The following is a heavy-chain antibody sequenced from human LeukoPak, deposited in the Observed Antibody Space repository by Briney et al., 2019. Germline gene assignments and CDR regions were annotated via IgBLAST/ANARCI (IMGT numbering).Heavy chain of an antibody. V-gene: IGHV1-69*05. CDR2: IIPIFGTA. CDR1: GGTFSSYA. J-gene: IGHJ5*02. D-gene: IGHD3-10*01. Sequence: VAAVKVSCKASGGTFSSYAISWVRQAPGQGLEWMGGIIPIFGTANYAQKFQGRVTITTDESTSTAYMELSNLRSEDTAVYYCARCLIWFGDIGWFDPWGQGTLVTVSS. CDR3: ARCLIWFGDIGWFDP.